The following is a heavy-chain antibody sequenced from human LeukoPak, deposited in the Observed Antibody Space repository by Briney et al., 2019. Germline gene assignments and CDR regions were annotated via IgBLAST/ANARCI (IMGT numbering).Heavy chain of an antibody. CDR3: ARTDETAPAEDFQH. D-gene: IGHD2-21*02. CDR1: GXSVSSNY. J-gene: IGHJ1*01. V-gene: IGHV3-53*01. Sequence: GGSLRLSCAASGXSVSSNYMSWVRQAPGKGLEWVSVIYSGGSTYYADSVKGRFTISRDNSKNTLYLQMKGLRAEDTAVYYCARTDETAPAEDFQHWGQGTLVTVSS. CDR2: IYSGGST.